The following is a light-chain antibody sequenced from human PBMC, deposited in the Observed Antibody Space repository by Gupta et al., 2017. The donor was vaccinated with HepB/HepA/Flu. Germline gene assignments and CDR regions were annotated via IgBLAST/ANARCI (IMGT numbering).Light chain of an antibody. CDR1: QSVSSSY. CDR3: QQYGSSPRT. J-gene: IGKJ1*01. Sequence: DIVLTPSPGTLYLYPGERATLSCRASQSVSSSYLAWYQQKPGQAPRLLIYGASSRATGIPDRVSGSGSGTDFTLTISRLEPEDFAVYYWQQYGSSPRTFGQGTKVEIK. CDR2: GAS. V-gene: IGKV3-20*01.